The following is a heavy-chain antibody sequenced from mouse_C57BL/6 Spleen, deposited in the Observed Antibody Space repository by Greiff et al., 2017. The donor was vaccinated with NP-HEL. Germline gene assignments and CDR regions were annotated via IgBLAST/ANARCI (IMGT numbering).Heavy chain of an antibody. V-gene: IGHV1-26*01. CDR2: INPNNGGT. Sequence: VQLQQSGPELVKPGASVKISCKASGYTFTDYYMNWVKQSHGKSLEWIGDINPNNGGTSYNQKFKGKATLTVDKSSSTAYMELRSLTSEDSAVYYCARRGSSYGFFYYFDYWGQGTTLTVSS. CDR1: GYTFTDYY. CDR3: ARRGSSYGFFYYFDY. D-gene: IGHD1-1*01. J-gene: IGHJ2*01.